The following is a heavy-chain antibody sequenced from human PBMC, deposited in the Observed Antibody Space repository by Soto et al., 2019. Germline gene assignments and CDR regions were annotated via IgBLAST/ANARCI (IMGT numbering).Heavy chain of an antibody. CDR1: NDSITSYY. V-gene: IGHV4-59*01. CDR3: ARGGLHDHSRNWFGP. CDR2: IYFSGST. Sequence: SETLSLTCTFSNDSITSYYWNWIRQPPGQGLEWIGYIYFSGSTSYNPSLESRVTMSVDTSKNQFSLKLSSVTAADTAVYFCARGGLHDHSRNWFGPCGLGTLVTVSS. J-gene: IGHJ5*02. D-gene: IGHD4-4*01.